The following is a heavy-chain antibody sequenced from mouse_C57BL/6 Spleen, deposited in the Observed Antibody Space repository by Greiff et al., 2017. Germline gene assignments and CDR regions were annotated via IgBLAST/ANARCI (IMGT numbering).Heavy chain of an antibody. Sequence: VQLKQSGPGLVKPSQSLSLTCSVTGYSITSGYYWNWIRQFPGNKLEWMGYISYDGSNNYNQSLKNRISITRDTSKNQFFLKLNSVTTEDTATYYCASDYYGSSYRYFDVWGTGTTVTVSS. CDR3: ASDYYGSSYRYFDV. V-gene: IGHV3-6*01. CDR1: GYSITSGYY. J-gene: IGHJ1*03. D-gene: IGHD1-1*01. CDR2: ISYDGSN.